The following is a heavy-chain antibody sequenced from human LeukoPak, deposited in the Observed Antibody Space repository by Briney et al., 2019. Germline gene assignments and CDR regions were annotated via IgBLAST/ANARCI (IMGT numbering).Heavy chain of an antibody. J-gene: IGHJ4*02. CDR1: GFTFSSYA. D-gene: IGHD6-19*01. CDR3: ARDREWLVLTLDY. V-gene: IGHV3-30-3*01. CDR2: ISYDGSNK. Sequence: TGGSLRLSCAASGFTFSSYAMHWVRQAPGKGLEWVAVISYDGSNKYYADSVKGRFTISRDNSKNTLYLQMNSLRAEDTAVYYCARDREWLVLTLDYWGQGTLVTVSS.